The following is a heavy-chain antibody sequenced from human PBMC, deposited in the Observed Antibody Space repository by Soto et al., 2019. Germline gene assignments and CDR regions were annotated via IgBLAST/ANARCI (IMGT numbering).Heavy chain of an antibody. CDR3: ARAGPSYCSSTSCQAMFYYGMDV. CDR2: INAGNGNT. J-gene: IGHJ6*02. D-gene: IGHD2-2*01. Sequence: ASGKVSCKASGYTFTSYAMHWVRQAPGQRLEWMGWINAGNGNTKYSQKFQGRVTITRDTSASTAYMELSSLRSEDTAVYYCARAGPSYCSSTSCQAMFYYGMDVWGQGTTVTVSS. V-gene: IGHV1-3*01. CDR1: GYTFTSYA.